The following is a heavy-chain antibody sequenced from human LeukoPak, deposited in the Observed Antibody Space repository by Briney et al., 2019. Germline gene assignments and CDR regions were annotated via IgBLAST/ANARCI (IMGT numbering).Heavy chain of an antibody. CDR1: GYTLTELS. CDR2: FDPEDGET. D-gene: IGHD6-13*01. CDR3: ATAYPPSSSWYYFDY. J-gene: IGHJ4*02. Sequence: ASVKVSCKVSGYTLTELSMHWVRQAPGKGLEWMGRFDPEDGETIYAQKIQGRVTMTEDTSTDTACMELSSLRSEDTAVYYCATAYPPSSSWYYFDYWGQGTLVTVSS. V-gene: IGHV1-24*01.